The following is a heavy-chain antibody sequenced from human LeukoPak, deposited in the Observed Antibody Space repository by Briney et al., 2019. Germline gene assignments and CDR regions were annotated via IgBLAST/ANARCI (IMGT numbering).Heavy chain of an antibody. Sequence: ASVKVSCKASGYTFTGYYMHWVRLAPGQGLEWMGWINPNSGGTNYAQKFQGWVTMTRDTSISTAYMELSRLRSDDTAVYYCARGLPATAAPLDYWGQGTLVTVSS. CDR1: GYTFTGYY. V-gene: IGHV1-2*04. D-gene: IGHD2-2*01. CDR3: ARGLPATAAPLDY. CDR2: INPNSGGT. J-gene: IGHJ4*02.